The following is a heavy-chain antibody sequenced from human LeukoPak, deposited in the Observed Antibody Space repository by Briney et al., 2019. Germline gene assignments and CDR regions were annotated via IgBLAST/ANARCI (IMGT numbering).Heavy chain of an antibody. Sequence: GASVKVSCKASGYTFTSYGISWVRQAPGQGLEWMGWISAYNGNTNYAQKLQGRVTMTRDTSTSTVYMELSSLRSEDTAVYYCARSPRSSYYFDYWGQGTLVTVSS. CDR3: ARSPRSSYYFDY. CDR2: ISAYNGNT. J-gene: IGHJ4*02. CDR1: GYTFTSYG. V-gene: IGHV1-18*01.